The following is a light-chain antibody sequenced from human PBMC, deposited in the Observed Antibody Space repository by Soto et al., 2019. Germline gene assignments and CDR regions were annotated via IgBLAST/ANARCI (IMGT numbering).Light chain of an antibody. CDR3: QQSYSTPQT. V-gene: IGKV1-39*01. Sequence: DIQMTQSPSSLSASVGDRVTITCRASQSISSYLNWYQQKPGKAPKLLIYAASSLQSGVPSRFSGSGSGSDFTLTISCLQPGDFPTYYCQQSYSTPQTFGQGTKVEIK. CDR1: QSISSY. J-gene: IGKJ1*01. CDR2: AAS.